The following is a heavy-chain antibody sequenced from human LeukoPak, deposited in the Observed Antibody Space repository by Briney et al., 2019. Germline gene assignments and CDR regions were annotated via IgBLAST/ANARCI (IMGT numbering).Heavy chain of an antibody. J-gene: IGHJ4*02. CDR1: GFSLSSYA. D-gene: IGHD2-21*01. CDR3: AKAPVTSCRGAYCYPFDY. V-gene: IGHV3-23*01. Sequence: PGGSLRLSCAASGFSLSSYAMSWVRQAPGKGLEWVSAISSTDAGTYHADSVRGRFTISRDSSKNTLSLQMNSLRAEDAAVYYCAKAPVTSCRGAYCYPFDYWGQGTLVTVSS. CDR2: ISSTDAGT.